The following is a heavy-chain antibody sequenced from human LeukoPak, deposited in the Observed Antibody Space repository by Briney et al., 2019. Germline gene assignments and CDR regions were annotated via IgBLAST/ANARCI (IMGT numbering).Heavy chain of an antibody. J-gene: IGHJ3*02. CDR2: INHSGST. D-gene: IGHD6-19*01. Sequence: PSETLSLTCAVYGGSFSGYYWSWIRQPPGKGLEWIGEINHSGSTNYNPSLKSRVTISVDTSKNQFSLKLSSVTAADTAVYYCARPYSSGWRGAFDIWGQETMVTVSS. CDR1: GGSFSGYY. V-gene: IGHV4-34*01. CDR3: ARPYSSGWRGAFDI.